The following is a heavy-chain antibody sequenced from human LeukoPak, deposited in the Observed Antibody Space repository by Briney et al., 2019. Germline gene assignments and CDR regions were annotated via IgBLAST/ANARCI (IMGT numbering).Heavy chain of an antibody. V-gene: IGHV3-30*03. J-gene: IGHJ4*02. CDR2: ISSDGSVT. D-gene: IGHD6-19*01. CDR1: VFTFSTSG. Sequence: PGRSLRLSCAASVFTFSTSGMHRVRQAPGKGPEWVAIISSDGSVTSYADSVKGRFTISRDNSEHTLYLQMNSLRADDTAVYFCATAYDTSGRYPDYWGQGTLVTVSS. CDR3: ATAYDTSGRYPDY.